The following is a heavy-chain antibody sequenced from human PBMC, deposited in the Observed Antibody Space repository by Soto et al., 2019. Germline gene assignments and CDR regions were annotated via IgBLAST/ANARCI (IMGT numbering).Heavy chain of an antibody. D-gene: IGHD5-12*01. CDR2: ISHLEST. CDR3: ARGGGYDSFDY. J-gene: IGHJ4*02. V-gene: IGHV4-34*01. Sequence: GSLRLSCAASGFTFSDYYMSWIRQAPGKGLEWIGYISHLESTYFHPSFKSRLTMSIDRTRNQFSLKLSSVTAADMAVYYCARGGGYDSFDYWGQGVLVTSPQ. CDR1: GFTFSDYY.